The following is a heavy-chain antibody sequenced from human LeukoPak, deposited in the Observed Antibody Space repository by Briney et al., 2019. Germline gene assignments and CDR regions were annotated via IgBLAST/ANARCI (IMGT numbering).Heavy chain of an antibody. V-gene: IGHV1-69*13. CDR1: GATFSSYA. CDR3: ARPGVVAVAGPYGMDV. J-gene: IGHJ6*02. Sequence: ASVKVSCKASGATFSSYAISWVRQAPGQGLEWMGGIIPIFGTANYAQKFQGRVTITADESTSTAYMELSSLRSEDTAVYYCARPGVVAVAGPYGMDVWGQGTTVTVSS. CDR2: IIPIFGTA. D-gene: IGHD6-19*01.